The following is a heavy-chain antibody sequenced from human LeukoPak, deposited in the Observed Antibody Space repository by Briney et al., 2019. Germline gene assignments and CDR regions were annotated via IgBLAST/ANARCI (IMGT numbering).Heavy chain of an antibody. J-gene: IGHJ4*02. V-gene: IGHV1-18*01. D-gene: IGHD6-19*01. CDR2: ISAYNGNT. CDR3: ARTKSYSSGWYDPLSYFDY. Sequence: GASVKVSCKASGYTFTSYGISWVRQAPGQGLEWMGWISAYNGNTNYAQKLQGRVTMTTDTSTSTAYMELRSLRSDDTAVYYCARTKSYSSGWYDPLSYFDYWGQGTLVTVSS. CDR1: GYTFTSYG.